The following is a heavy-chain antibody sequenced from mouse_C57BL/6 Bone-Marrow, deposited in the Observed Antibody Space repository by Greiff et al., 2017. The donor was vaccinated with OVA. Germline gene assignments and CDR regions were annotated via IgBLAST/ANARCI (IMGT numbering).Heavy chain of an antibody. CDR1: GYTFTSYW. CDR2: IYPSDSET. V-gene: IGHV1-61*01. CDR3: ARDSLRYFDV. J-gene: IGHJ1*03. Sequence: QVQLQQSGAELVRPGSSVKLSCKASGYTFTSYWMDWVKQRPGQGLEWIGNIYPSDSETHYNQKFKDKATLTVDKSSSTAYMQLSSLTSEDSAVYYCARDSLRYFDVWGTGTTVTVSS.